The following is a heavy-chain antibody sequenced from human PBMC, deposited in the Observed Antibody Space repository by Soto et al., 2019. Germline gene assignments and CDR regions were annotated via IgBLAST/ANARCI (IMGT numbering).Heavy chain of an antibody. CDR3: ARVSSSWYKDYFDY. Sequence: QVQLVQSGAEVKKPGSSMKVSCKASGGTFSNYAISWVRQAPGQGLEWMGGIIPTFGTTNYAQRFQGRVTITADESTSTAYMELSSLRSEDTAVYYCARVSSSWYKDYFDYWGQGTLVTVSS. CDR2: IIPTFGTT. V-gene: IGHV1-69*12. D-gene: IGHD6-13*01. J-gene: IGHJ4*02. CDR1: GGTFSNYA.